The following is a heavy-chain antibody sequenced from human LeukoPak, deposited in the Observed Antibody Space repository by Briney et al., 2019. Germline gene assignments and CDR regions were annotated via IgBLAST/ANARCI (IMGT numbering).Heavy chain of an antibody. J-gene: IGHJ4*02. CDR1: GGSISSGGYY. Sequence: PSQTLSLTCTVSGGSISSGGYYWSWIRQHPGKGLVWIGYIYYSGSTYYNPSLKSRVTISVDTSKNQFSLKLSSVTAADTAVYYCARALGGYYYDSSGYQIVSFDYWGQGTLVTVSS. D-gene: IGHD3-22*01. V-gene: IGHV4-31*03. CDR3: ARALGGYYYDSSGYQIVSFDY. CDR2: IYYSGST.